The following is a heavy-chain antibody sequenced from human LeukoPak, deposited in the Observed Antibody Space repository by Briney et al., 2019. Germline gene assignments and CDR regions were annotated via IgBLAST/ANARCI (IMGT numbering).Heavy chain of an antibody. CDR2: ISSNGGST. CDR1: GFTFSSYA. D-gene: IGHD5-24*01. J-gene: IGHJ4*02. CDR3: ARVAEMATYNYFDY. V-gene: IGHV3-64*01. Sequence: GGSLRLSCAASGFTFSSYAMHWVRQAPGKGLEYVSAISSNGGSTYYANSVKGRFTISRDNSKNTLYLQMGSLRAEDMAVYYCARVAEMATYNYFDYWGQGTLVTVSS.